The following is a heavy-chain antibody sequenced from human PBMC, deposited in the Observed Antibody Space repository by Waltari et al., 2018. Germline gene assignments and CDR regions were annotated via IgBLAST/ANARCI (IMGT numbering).Heavy chain of an antibody. D-gene: IGHD6-19*01. V-gene: IGHV4-61*02. CDR3: ARESAVAGAFDY. Sequence: QVQLQESGPGLVKPSQTLSLTCTVSGCSISSGSYYWSWIRQPAGKGLEWIGRIYTSGSTNYNPSLKSRVTISVDTSKNQFSLKLSSVTAADTAVYYCARESAVAGAFDYWGQGTLVTVSS. CDR1: GCSISSGSYY. J-gene: IGHJ4*02. CDR2: IYTSGST.